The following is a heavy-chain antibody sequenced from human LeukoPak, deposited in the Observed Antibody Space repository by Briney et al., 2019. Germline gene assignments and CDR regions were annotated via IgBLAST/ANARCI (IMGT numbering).Heavy chain of an antibody. V-gene: IGHV3-74*03. J-gene: IGHJ3*02. CDR3: VRHNAARAFDI. Sequence: GGSLRLSCAASGFTFSTFAMSWVRQAPGKGLVWVSRVSDDGSTTTYADSVKGRFTISRDNAKSTLYLQMNSLGPEDTAVYYCVRHNAARAFDIWGQGTMVIVSS. CDR1: GFTFSTFA. D-gene: IGHD1-1*01. CDR2: VSDDGSTT.